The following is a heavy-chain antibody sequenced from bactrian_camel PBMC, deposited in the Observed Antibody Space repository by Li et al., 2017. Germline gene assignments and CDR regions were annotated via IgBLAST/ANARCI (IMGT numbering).Heavy chain of an antibody. CDR3: AAPYGGSWYGGGAEFDAYNY. D-gene: IGHD6*01. CDR1: GFTFRNYW. J-gene: IGHJ4*01. Sequence: VQLVESGGGLVQPGGSLRLSCAVSGFTFRNYWMYWVRQAPGKEREGVAAIDSDGSTSYADSVKGRFTISQDNAKNTLYLQMNSLKPEDTAVYYCAAPYGGSWYGGGAEFDAYNYWGQGTQVTVS. V-gene: IGHV3S26*01. CDR2: IDSDGST.